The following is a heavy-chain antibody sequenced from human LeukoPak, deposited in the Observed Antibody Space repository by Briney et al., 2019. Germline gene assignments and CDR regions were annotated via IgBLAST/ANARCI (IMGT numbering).Heavy chain of an antibody. Sequence: PGGSLRLSCAASGFTVSSNYMSWVRQAPGKGLEWVSIIYSGGSTYYADSVKGRFTISRDNAKNSLYLQMNSLRAEDTAVYYCARSNTVAAAGDWFDPWGQGTLVTVSS. V-gene: IGHV3-66*01. D-gene: IGHD6-13*01. CDR1: GFTVSSNY. CDR2: IYSGGST. CDR3: ARSNTVAAAGDWFDP. J-gene: IGHJ5*02.